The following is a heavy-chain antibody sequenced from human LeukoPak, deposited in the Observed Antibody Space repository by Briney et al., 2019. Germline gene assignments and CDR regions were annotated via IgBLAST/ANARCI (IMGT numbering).Heavy chain of an antibody. CDR1: GYTFTGYY. CDR3: AREPDYYDSSGYQGGFFDY. D-gene: IGHD3-22*01. CDR2: ISAYNGNT. J-gene: IGHJ4*02. V-gene: IGHV1-18*04. Sequence: ASVKVSCKASGYTFTGYYMHWVRQAPGQGLEWMGWISAYNGNTNYAQKLQGRVTMTTDTSTSTAYMELRSLRSDDTAVYYCAREPDYYDSSGYQGGFFDYWGQGTLVTVSS.